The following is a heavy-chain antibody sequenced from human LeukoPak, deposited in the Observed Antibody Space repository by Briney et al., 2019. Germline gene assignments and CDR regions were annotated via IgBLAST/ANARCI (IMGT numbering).Heavy chain of an antibody. CDR3: AKDRSIGTYYTFDH. J-gene: IGHJ4*02. Sequence: GGPLRLSCAASGFTFSSYAMHWVRQAPGKGLEWVAVISYDGSNKYYADSVKGRFTVSGDNSKNTVYLQMSSLTAADTAVYYCAKDRSIGTYYTFDHWGQGTLVTVSS. D-gene: IGHD1-26*01. CDR1: GFTFSSYA. V-gene: IGHV3-30*14. CDR2: ISYDGSNK.